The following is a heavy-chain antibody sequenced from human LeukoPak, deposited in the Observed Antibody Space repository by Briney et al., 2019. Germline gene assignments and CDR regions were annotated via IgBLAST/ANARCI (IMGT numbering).Heavy chain of an antibody. D-gene: IGHD6-13*01. V-gene: IGHV4-59*01. Sequence: SETLSLTCTVSGGSISSYYWSWIRQPPGKGLEWIGYIYYSGSTNYNPSLKSRVTISVDTSKNQFSLKLSSVTAADTAVYYCARVAAAGKLVYYYYYMDVWGKGTTVTVSS. CDR1: GGSISSYY. CDR2: IYYSGST. J-gene: IGHJ6*03. CDR3: ARVAAAGKLVYYYYYMDV.